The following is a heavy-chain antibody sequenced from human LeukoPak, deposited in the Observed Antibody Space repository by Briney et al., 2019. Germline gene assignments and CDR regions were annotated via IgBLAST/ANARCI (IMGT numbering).Heavy chain of an antibody. CDR1: GFTFSSYS. Sequence: GGSLRLSCAASGFTFSSYSMNWVRQAPGKGLEWVSSISSSSSYIYYADSVKGRFTISRDNAKNSLYLQMNSLRAEDTAVYYCARVTEEYYYGSGGFDYWGQGTLVTVSS. V-gene: IGHV3-21*01. J-gene: IGHJ4*02. CDR3: ARVTEEYYYGSGGFDY. CDR2: ISSSSSYI. D-gene: IGHD3-10*01.